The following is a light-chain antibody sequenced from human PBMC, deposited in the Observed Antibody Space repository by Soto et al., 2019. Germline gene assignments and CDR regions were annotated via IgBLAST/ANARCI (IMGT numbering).Light chain of an antibody. CDR2: DDN. V-gene: IGLV2-14*03. CDR1: SSDVAAYNY. CDR3: SSYTTSNTPLYV. Sequence: QSALTQPASVSGSPGQSITISCTGTSSDVAAYNYVPWFQHHAGKAPKLMLYDDNNRPSGVSNRFSGSKSGNTASLTISGLQVEDEADYYCSSYTTSNTPLYVFGTGTKLTVL. J-gene: IGLJ1*01.